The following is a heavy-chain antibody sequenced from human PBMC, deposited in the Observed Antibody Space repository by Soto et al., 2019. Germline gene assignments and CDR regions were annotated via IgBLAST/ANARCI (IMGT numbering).Heavy chain of an antibody. CDR2: IYPGDSDT. CDR3: ARLRIAAAGTGYYYYGMDV. CDR1: GYSFTSYW. Sequence: GESLKISCKGSGYSFTSYWIGWVRQMPGKGLEWMGIIYPGDSDTRYSPSFQGQVTISADKSISTAYLQWSSLKASDTAMYYCARLRIAAAGTGYYYYGMDVWGQGTTVTVSS. V-gene: IGHV5-51*01. D-gene: IGHD6-13*01. J-gene: IGHJ6*02.